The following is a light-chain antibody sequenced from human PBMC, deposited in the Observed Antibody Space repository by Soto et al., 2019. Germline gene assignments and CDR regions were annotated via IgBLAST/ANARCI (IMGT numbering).Light chain of an antibody. J-gene: IGKJ4*01. CDR2: GAS. Sequence: EIVMTQSPATLSVSPGEGATLSCRASQSVSGSYLAWYQQKPGQAPRLLIYGASSRATGIPDRFSGSGSGTDFTLTISRLEPEDFAVYYCQQYGSSPLTFGRGTKVDIK. V-gene: IGKV3-20*01. CDR3: QQYGSSPLT. CDR1: QSVSGSY.